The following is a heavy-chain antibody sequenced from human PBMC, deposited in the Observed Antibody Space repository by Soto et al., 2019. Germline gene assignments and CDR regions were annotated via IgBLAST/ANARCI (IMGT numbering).Heavy chain of an antibody. CDR2: INAGNGNT. CDR1: GYTFTSYA. CDR3: ARYYYDSSGYWIWALNYYGMDV. J-gene: IGHJ6*02. V-gene: IGHV1-3*01. D-gene: IGHD3-22*01. Sequence: GSSVKGSCKASGYTFTSYAMHWVRQAPGQRVEWMGWINAGNGNTKYSQKFQGRVTITRDTSASTAYMELSSLRSEDTAVYYCARYYYDSSGYWIWALNYYGMDVWGQGTTVTVSS.